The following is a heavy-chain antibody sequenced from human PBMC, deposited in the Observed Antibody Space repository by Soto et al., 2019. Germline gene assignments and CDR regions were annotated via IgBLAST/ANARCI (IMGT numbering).Heavy chain of an antibody. CDR3: ARPFRWNGSSWSDNWYFDL. D-gene: IGHD6-13*01. V-gene: IGHV2-26*01. CDR1: GFSLSNARMG. Sequence: QVTLKESGPVLVKPTETLTLTCTVSGFSLSNARMGVSWISQPPGKALEWLAHIFSNDEKSYSTSLKSRLTFSRDTSKCQAVLTMTNMDPVDTATYSCARPFRWNGSSWSDNWYFDLWGRGTLVTVSS. CDR2: IFSNDEK. J-gene: IGHJ2*01.